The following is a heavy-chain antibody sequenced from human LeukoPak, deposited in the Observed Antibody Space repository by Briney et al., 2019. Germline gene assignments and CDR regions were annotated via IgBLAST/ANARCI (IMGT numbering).Heavy chain of an antibody. CDR3: ARGLDAFDI. V-gene: IGHV4-34*01. J-gene: IGHJ3*02. CDR2: INHSGST. Sequence: PSETLSLTCAFWVGFYRGYYWSWIRQPPAKGLEWIGEINHSGSTNYTPSLKSPVTISLDTSKNQFSLKLSSVTAADTAVYYCARGLDAFDIWGQGTMVTVSS. D-gene: IGHD1-1*01. CDR1: VGFYRGYY.